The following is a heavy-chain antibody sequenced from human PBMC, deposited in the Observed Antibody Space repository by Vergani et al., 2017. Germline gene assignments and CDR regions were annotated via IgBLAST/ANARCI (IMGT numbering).Heavy chain of an antibody. CDR1: GRSFRGYH. D-gene: IGHD1-26*01. CDR3: ARERYSGIPEGMDV. Sequence: QVQLQQWGAGLLKPSETLSLTCAVYGRSFRGYHWSWIRQPPGKGLEWIGEINHSGSTNYNPSLKSRVTISVDTSKNQFSLKLSSVTAADTAVYYCARERYSGIPEGMDVWGQGTTVTVSS. J-gene: IGHJ6*02. CDR2: INHSGST. V-gene: IGHV4-34*01.